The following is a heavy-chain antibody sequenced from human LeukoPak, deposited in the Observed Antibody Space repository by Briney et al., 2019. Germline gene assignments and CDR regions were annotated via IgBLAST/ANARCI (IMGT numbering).Heavy chain of an antibody. D-gene: IGHD3-3*01. Sequence: GASVKVSCKASGYTFTSYGISWVRQAPGQGLEWMGWISAYNGNTNYAQKLQGRVTMTIDTSTSTAYMELRSLRSDDTAVYYCARVYGPYYAQTRIQFDYWGQGTLVTVSS. V-gene: IGHV1-18*01. J-gene: IGHJ4*02. CDR3: ARVYGPYYAQTRIQFDY. CDR1: GYTFTSYG. CDR2: ISAYNGNT.